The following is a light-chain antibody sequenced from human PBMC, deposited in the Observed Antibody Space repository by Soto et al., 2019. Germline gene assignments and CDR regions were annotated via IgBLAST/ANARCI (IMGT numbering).Light chain of an antibody. Sequence: QSVLTQPDSVSWSPGQSITISCTGTSSDIGGYNYVSWYQQHPGKVPKLIIFEVTTRPSGVSNRFSGSKSGNTASLTISGLQADDEADYYCSSFTSTTTLYVFGTGTKVTVL. CDR1: SSDIGGYNY. V-gene: IGLV2-14*01. CDR3: SSFTSTTTLYV. CDR2: EVT. J-gene: IGLJ1*01.